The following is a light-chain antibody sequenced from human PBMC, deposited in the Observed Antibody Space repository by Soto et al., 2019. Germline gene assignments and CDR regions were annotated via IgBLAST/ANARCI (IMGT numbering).Light chain of an antibody. J-gene: IGKJ1*01. CDR2: GAS. CDR1: QSVSNNY. Sequence: EIVLTQSPGSLCLPPGERATLSCRASQSVSNNYLAWHQQKPGQAPRLLIYGASMRAAGIPDRISGSGSETEFTLTIRSLQSEDFAVYYCQQYGSSPWTFGQGTQVDIK. CDR3: QQYGSSPWT. V-gene: IGKV3-20*01.